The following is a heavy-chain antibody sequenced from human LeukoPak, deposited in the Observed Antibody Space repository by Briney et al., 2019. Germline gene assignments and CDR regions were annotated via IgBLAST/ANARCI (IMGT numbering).Heavy chain of an antibody. Sequence: SETLSLTCAVSGGSISSGGYYWSWIRQPPGTGLEWIGYIYHSGSTYYNPSLKSRVTISVDRSKNQFSLKLSSVTAADTAVYYCASPAQQLVGGAFDIWGQGTMVTVSS. CDR2: IYHSGST. CDR3: ASPAQQLVGGAFDI. CDR1: GGSISSGGYY. J-gene: IGHJ3*02. V-gene: IGHV4-30-2*01. D-gene: IGHD6-13*01.